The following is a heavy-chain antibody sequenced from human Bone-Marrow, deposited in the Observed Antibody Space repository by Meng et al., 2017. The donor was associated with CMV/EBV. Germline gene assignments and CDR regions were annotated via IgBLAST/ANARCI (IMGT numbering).Heavy chain of an antibody. J-gene: IGHJ6*02. CDR1: GFTFSSYA. Sequence: GGSLRLSCAASGFTFSSYAMSWVRQAPGKGLEWVSVIYSGGSTYYADSVKGRFTISRDNSKNTLYLQMNSLRAEDTAVYYCAGKTDQLLYYYYGMDVWGQGTTVTVSS. D-gene: IGHD2-2*01. CDR3: AGKTDQLLYYYYGMDV. V-gene: IGHV3-53*01. CDR2: IYSGGST.